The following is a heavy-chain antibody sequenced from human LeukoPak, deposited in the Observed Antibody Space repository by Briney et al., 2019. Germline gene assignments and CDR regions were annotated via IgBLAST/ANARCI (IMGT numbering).Heavy chain of an antibody. CDR1: GFSVSNYY. V-gene: IGHV3-66*03. CDR2: IRDSGET. D-gene: IGHD4-17*01. Sequence: GGSLILSCAGSGFSVSNYYMSWVRQAPGKGLEWVSLIRDSGETFYADSVKGRFTISRDNSKNTMYLQMNRLRVEDTAVYFCARDRAVTQDWVEFDPWGQGTLVTVSS. CDR3: ARDRAVTQDWVEFDP. J-gene: IGHJ5*02.